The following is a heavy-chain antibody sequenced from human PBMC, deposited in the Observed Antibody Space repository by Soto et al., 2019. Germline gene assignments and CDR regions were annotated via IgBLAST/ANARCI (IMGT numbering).Heavy chain of an antibody. J-gene: IGHJ3*01. CDR2: ICSGGST. CDR1: GFTFSSND. Sequence: EVPLVESGGGLIQPGGSLRLSCAASGFTFSSNDMNWVRQAPGKGLEWVSLICSGGSTYYADSVKGRFTISRDNSKNTLYLQMSSLRAEDTAVYYCATRPLLPGAPWGQGTMVTVSS. CDR3: ATRPLLPGAP. V-gene: IGHV3-53*01. D-gene: IGHD3-22*01.